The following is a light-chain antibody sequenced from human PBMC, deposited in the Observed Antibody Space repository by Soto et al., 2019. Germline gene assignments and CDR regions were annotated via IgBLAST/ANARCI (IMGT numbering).Light chain of an antibody. V-gene: IGKV3-20*01. J-gene: IGKJ3*01. Sequence: EIVLTQSPVTLSLSPGEEATLSCRSSQSLDTYTLAWYQQKPGQAPRLLIYGASTRAAAIPDRFIGSGSGTDFALTISRLEPEDFAVYYCQQYAESPLTFGPGSKVDI. CDR2: GAS. CDR3: QQYAESPLT. CDR1: QSLDTYT.